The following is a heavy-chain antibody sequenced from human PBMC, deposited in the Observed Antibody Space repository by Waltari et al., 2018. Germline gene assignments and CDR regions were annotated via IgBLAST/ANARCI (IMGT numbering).Heavy chain of an antibody. CDR3: ARDRRVTIFGVVKMSYGMDV. CDR2: ISSSSSYI. V-gene: IGHV3-21*01. CDR1: GFTFSSYS. J-gene: IGHJ6*02. D-gene: IGHD3-3*01. Sequence: EVQLVESGGGLVKPGGSLRLSCAAYGFTFSSYSMNWVRQAPGKGLGWVSSISSSSSYIYYADSVKGRFTISRDNAKNSLYLQMNSLRAEDTAVYYCARDRRVTIFGVVKMSYGMDVWGQGTTVTISS.